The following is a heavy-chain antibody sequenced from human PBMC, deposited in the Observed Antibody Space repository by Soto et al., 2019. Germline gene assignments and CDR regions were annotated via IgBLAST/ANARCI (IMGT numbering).Heavy chain of an antibody. CDR1: GDSVSSNSAA. CDR2: TYYRSKWYN. Sequence: SQTLSLTCAISGDSVSSNSAAWNWIRQSPSRGLEWLGRTYYRSKWYNDYAVSVKSRITINPDTSKNQFSLQLNSVTPEDTAVYYCARGLYGGNSYYYYGMDVWGQGTTVTVSS. J-gene: IGHJ6*02. V-gene: IGHV6-1*01. CDR3: ARGLYGGNSYYYYGMDV. D-gene: IGHD4-17*01.